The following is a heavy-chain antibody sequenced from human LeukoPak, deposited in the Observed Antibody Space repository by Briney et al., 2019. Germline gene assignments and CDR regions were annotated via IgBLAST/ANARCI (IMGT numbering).Heavy chain of an antibody. J-gene: IGHJ4*02. CDR3: TRPSYGDAPYVDY. D-gene: IGHD4-17*01. Sequence: GGSLRLSCAASGFTFSSYSMNWVRQAPGKGLEWVSFISTSSSYIYYADSVKGRFTISRDNAKNSLYLQMSSLKTEDTAVYYCTRPSYGDAPYVDYWGQGTLVTVSS. CDR2: ISTSSSYI. V-gene: IGHV3-21*04. CDR1: GFTFSSYS.